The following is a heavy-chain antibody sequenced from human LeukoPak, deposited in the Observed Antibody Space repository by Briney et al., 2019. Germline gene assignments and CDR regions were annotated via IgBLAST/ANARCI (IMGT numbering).Heavy chain of an antibody. CDR1: GGSIKSYY. V-gene: IGHV4-59*01. J-gene: IGHJ4*02. Sequence: SETLSLTCTVSGGSIKSYYWSWIRQPPGKGLEWIGYIYYSGSTNYNPSLKSRVTISVDTSKNHFSLKLSSVTAADTAVYYCATVLSGGSHFHYWGQGTLVTVSS. CDR2: IYYSGST. CDR3: ATVLSGGSHFHY. D-gene: IGHD2-15*01.